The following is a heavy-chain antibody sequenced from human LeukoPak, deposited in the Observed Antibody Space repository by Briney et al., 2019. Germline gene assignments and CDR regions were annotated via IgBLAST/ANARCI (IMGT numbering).Heavy chain of an antibody. D-gene: IGHD3-22*01. V-gene: IGHV3-15*01. Sequence: GSLRLSCAASGFTFSNAWMSWVRQAPGKGLEWVGRIKSKTDGGTTDYAAPVKGRFTISRDDSKNTLYLQMNSLKTEDTAVYYCTTDLFMFREYYYDSTSDAFDIWGQGTMVTVSS. CDR1: GFTFSNAW. CDR3: TTDLFMFREYYYDSTSDAFDI. CDR2: IKSKTDGGTT. J-gene: IGHJ3*02.